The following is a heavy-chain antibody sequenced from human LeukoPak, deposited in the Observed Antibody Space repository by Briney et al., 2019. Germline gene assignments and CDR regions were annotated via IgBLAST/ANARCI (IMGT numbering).Heavy chain of an antibody. CDR2: IYYSGST. Sequence: PSETLSLTCTVSGGSISSSSYYWGWIRQPPGKGLEWIGSIYYSGSTNYNPSLKSRVTISVDTSKNQFSLKLSSVTAADTAVYYCARGLGSSRVLYYYYYMDVWGKGTTVTVSS. D-gene: IGHD6-6*01. CDR1: GGSISSSSYY. V-gene: IGHV4-39*07. CDR3: ARGLGSSRVLYYYYYMDV. J-gene: IGHJ6*03.